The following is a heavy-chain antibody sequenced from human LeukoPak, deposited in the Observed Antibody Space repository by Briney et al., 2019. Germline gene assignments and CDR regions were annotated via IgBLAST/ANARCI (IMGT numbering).Heavy chain of an antibody. CDR2: IKQDGSEK. D-gene: IGHD3-3*01. J-gene: IGHJ4*02. CDR3: ARLWYDFWSGYSRYDY. CDR1: GFTFSSYW. V-gene: IGHV3-7*01. Sequence: QAGGSLRLSCAASGFTFSSYWMSWVSQAPGKGLEWVANIKQDGSEKYYVDSVKGRFTISRDNAKNSLYLQMNSLRAEDTAVYYCARLWYDFWSGYSRYDYWGQGTLVTVSS.